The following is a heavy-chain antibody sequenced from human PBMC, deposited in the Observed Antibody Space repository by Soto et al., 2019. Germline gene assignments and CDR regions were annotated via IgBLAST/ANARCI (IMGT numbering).Heavy chain of an antibody. V-gene: IGHV6-1*01. CDR1: GDSVSSNSAA. Sequence: PSQTLSLTCAISGDSVSSNSAAWNWIRQSPSRGLEWLGRTYYRSKWYNDYAVSVKSRITINPDTSKNQFSLQLNSVTPEDTAVYYCARVTGRRISNENYGMDVWGKGTTVTVSS. D-gene: IGHD2-15*01. CDR2: TYYRSKWYN. CDR3: ARVTGRRISNENYGMDV. J-gene: IGHJ6*04.